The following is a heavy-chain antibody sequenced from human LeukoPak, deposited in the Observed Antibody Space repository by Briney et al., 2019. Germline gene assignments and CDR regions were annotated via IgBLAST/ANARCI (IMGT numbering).Heavy chain of an antibody. D-gene: IGHD7-27*01. V-gene: IGHV3-23*01. CDR2: ISGSGGST. CDR3: AKDGDWGCLDY. Sequence: GGSLRLSCAASGFTVNSNYMTWVRQAPGKGLEWVSAISGSGGSTYYADSVKGRFTISRDNSKNTLYLQMNSLRAEDTAVYYCAKDGDWGCLDYWGQGTLVTVSS. CDR1: GFTVNSNY. J-gene: IGHJ4*02.